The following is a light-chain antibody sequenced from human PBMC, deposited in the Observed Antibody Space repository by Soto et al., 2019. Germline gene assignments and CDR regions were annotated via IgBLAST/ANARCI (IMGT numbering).Light chain of an antibody. V-gene: IGKV1-5*03. CDR3: QQYSTYPYI. Sequence: DIQMTQSPSTLSASVGDRVTITCRASQSINRWLAWYQQQPGKAPKLLIYKASTLDSGVPSRFSGGGIGTEFSLSISSLQPDDFATYYCQQYSTYPYIFGQGTKVEIK. J-gene: IGKJ2*01. CDR2: KAS. CDR1: QSINRW.